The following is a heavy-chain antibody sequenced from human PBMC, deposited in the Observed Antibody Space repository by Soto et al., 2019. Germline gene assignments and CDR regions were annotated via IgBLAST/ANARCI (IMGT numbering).Heavy chain of an antibody. Sequence: QVQLVQSGAEVKKPGSSVKVSCKASGGTFSSYAISWVRQAPGQGLEWMGGIIPIFVTANYEQKFQGRFTITADESTSTAYMELSTLRSEDTAVYYCASRGTDGSTGGWGQGTLVTVSS. V-gene: IGHV1-69*12. CDR2: IIPIFVTA. J-gene: IGHJ4*02. D-gene: IGHD3-16*01. CDR1: GGTFSSYA. CDR3: ASRGTDGSTGG.